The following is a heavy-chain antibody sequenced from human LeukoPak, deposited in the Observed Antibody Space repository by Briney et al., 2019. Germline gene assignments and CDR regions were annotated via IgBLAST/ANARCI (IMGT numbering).Heavy chain of an antibody. D-gene: IGHD1-14*01. CDR3: ATSRTSDY. J-gene: IGHJ4*02. V-gene: IGHV3-7*03. Sequence: PGGSLRLSCAASGFTFSSYWMSWVRQAPGRGLEWVAIIKQDGSEKYYVDSVKGRFTISRDNAEKSLYLRMNSLRAADTAVYYCATSRTSDYWGQGTLVTVSS. CDR2: IKQDGSEK. CDR1: GFTFSSYW.